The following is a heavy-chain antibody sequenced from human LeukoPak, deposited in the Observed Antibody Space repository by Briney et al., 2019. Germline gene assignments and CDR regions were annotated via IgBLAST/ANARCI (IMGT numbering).Heavy chain of an antibody. D-gene: IGHD3-3*01. CDR2: IYTSGST. J-gene: IGHJ5*02. V-gene: IGHV4-4*07. CDR3: ARVQYGASNYDFWSGYYTGNWFDP. Sequence: SETLSLTCTVSGGSISSYYWSWIRQPAGKGLEWIGRIYTSGSTNYNPSLKSRVTMSVGTSKNQFSLKLSSVTAADTAVYYCARVQYGASNYDFWSGYYTGNWFDPWGQGTLVTVSS. CDR1: GGSISSYY.